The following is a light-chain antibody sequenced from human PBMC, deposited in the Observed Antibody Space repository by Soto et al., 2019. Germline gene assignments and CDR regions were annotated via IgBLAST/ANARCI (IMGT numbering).Light chain of an antibody. J-gene: IGKJ4*01. CDR2: DAS. V-gene: IGKV1-39*01. CDR3: QQRSSTPRT. Sequence: DVPMTQSPSSLAASVGGSVTITCRASQSVFNQLSWFQQGPGKGPKLLIYDASSLHAGVPSRFSGSGYGTDFTLTISTVQPEDSAIYYCQQRSSTPRTFGGGTRVELK. CDR1: QSVFNQ.